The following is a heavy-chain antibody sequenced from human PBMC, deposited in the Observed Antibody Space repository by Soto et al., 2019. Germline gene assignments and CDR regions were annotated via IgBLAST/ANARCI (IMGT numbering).Heavy chain of an antibody. J-gene: IGHJ6*03. Sequence: PGGSLRLSCAASGFTFSSYAMSWVRQAPGKGLEWVSAISGSGGGTYYADSVKGRFTISRDNSKNTLYLQMNSLRAEDTAVYYCAKCAVTTDYYYYYYMDVWGKGTTVTVSS. CDR3: AKCAVTTDYYYYYYMDV. CDR2: ISGSGGGT. V-gene: IGHV3-23*01. D-gene: IGHD4-17*01. CDR1: GFTFSSYA.